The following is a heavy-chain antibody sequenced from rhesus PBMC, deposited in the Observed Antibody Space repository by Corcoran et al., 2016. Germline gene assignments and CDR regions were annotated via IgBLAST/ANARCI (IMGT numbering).Heavy chain of an antibody. CDR3: AAGPGDSYSYVY. D-gene: IGHD5-12*01. CDR2: IHPGYGST. J-gene: IGHJ4*01. CDR1: GYIFTSYV. Sequence: QEQLVQSGAEVKKPGASVKVSCKASGYIFTSYVISCLRQAPGQGFEWMGGIHPGYGSTSYAQTFQGRVTITADMSTSTVYMELSSLRSEDMAVYYCAAGPGDSYSYVYWGQGVLVTVSS. V-gene: IGHV1-70*01.